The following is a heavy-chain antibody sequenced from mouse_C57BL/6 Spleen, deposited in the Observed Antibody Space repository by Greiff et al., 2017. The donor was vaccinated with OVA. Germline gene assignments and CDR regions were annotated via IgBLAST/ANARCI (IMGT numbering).Heavy chain of an antibody. Sequence: EVQRVESGPGLVKPSQSLSLTCFVTGYSITSGYYWNWIRQFPGNKLEWMGYISYDGSNNYNPSLKNRISITRDTSKNQFFLKLNSVTTEDTATYYCARGGVVRYFDVWGTGTTVTVSS. V-gene: IGHV3-6*01. CDR1: GYSITSGYY. CDR3: ARGGVVRYFDV. J-gene: IGHJ1*03. D-gene: IGHD1-1*01. CDR2: ISYDGSN.